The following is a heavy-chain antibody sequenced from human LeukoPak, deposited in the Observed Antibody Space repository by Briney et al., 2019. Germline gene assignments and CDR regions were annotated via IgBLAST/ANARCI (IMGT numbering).Heavy chain of an antibody. CDR3: AGDLGGYYYGSGSYSGY. Sequence: ASVKVSRKASGYTFTGYYMHWVRQAPGQGLEWMGWINPNSGGTNYAQKFQGRVTMTRDTSISTAYMELSRLRSDDTAVYYCAGDLGGYYYGSGSYSGYWGQGTLVTVSS. CDR2: INPNSGGT. J-gene: IGHJ4*02. V-gene: IGHV1-2*02. D-gene: IGHD3-10*01. CDR1: GYTFTGYY.